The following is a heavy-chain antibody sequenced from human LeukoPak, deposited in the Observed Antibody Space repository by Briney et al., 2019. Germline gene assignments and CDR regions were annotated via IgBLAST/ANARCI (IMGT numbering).Heavy chain of an antibody. V-gene: IGHV1-8*01. CDR3: ARGASMAAAGTNDY. Sequence: ASVKVSCKASGYTFTSYDINWVRQATGQGLEWMGWMNPNSGNTGYAQKFQGRVTMTRNTSISTAYMELSSLRSEDTAVYHCARGASMAAAGTNDYWGQGTLVIVSS. CDR2: MNPNSGNT. CDR1: GYTFTSYD. D-gene: IGHD6-13*01. J-gene: IGHJ4*02.